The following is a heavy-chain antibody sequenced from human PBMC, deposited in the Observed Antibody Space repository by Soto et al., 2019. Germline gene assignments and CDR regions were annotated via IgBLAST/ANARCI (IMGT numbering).Heavy chain of an antibody. CDR3: AAWAGRGYDEYWYFDL. CDR2: IIPIFGTA. Sequence: QVQLVQSGAEVKKPGSSVKVSCKASGGTFSSYAISWVRQAPGQGLEWMGGIIPIFGTANYAQKFQGRVTITADESTITAYMELSSLRSEDTAVYYCAAWAGRGYDEYWYFDLWGRGTLVTVSS. D-gene: IGHD5-12*01. CDR1: GGTFSSYA. J-gene: IGHJ2*01. V-gene: IGHV1-69*12.